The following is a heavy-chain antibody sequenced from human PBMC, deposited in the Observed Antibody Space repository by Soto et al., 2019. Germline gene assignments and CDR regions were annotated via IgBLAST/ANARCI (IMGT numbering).Heavy chain of an antibody. V-gene: IGHV3-30*18. J-gene: IGHJ4*02. Sequence: GGSLRLSCTDTGFTFSSYGMHWVRQAPGKGLEWVAVISYDGSNKYYADSVKGRFTISRDNSKNTLYLQMNSLRAEDTAVYYCAKSGYSSGFYFDYWGQGTLVTVSS. CDR3: AKSGYSSGFYFDY. CDR2: ISYDGSNK. D-gene: IGHD6-25*01. CDR1: GFTFSSYG.